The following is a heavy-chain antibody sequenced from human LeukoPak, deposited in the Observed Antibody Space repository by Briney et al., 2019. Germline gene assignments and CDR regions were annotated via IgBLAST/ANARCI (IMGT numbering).Heavy chain of an antibody. V-gene: IGHV3-21*06. Sequence: GGSLRLSCAASGFTVSNNYVTWVRQAPGKGLELVSSITTSGTYIYYADSVKGRFTISRDNAKNSLYLQMNSLRAEDTAVYYCARPFYYDSNGGEGMDVWGQGTTVTVSS. D-gene: IGHD3-22*01. CDR1: GFTVSNNY. CDR3: ARPFYYDSNGGEGMDV. J-gene: IGHJ6*02. CDR2: ITTSGTYI.